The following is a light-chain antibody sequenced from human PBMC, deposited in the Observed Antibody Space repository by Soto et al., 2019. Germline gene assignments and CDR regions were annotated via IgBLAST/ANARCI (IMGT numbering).Light chain of an antibody. CDR1: QSISSY. CDR2: AAS. V-gene: IGKV1-39*01. J-gene: IGKJ2*01. CDR3: QQSYSTHT. Sequence: DIQMTQSPSSLSASVGDRVTITCRASQSISSYLNWYQQKPGKAPKLLIYAASSLQSGVPSRFSGSGSRTDFTLTISSLQPEDFAPYYCQQSYSTHTFGQGTKLAIK.